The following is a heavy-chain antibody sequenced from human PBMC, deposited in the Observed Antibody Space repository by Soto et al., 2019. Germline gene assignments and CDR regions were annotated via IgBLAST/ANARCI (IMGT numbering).Heavy chain of an antibody. CDR2: IYYSGST. CDR3: ASAKYDFWSGYYAFDI. Sequence: SETLSLTCTVSGGSISSSSYYWGWIRQPPGKGLEWIGSIYYSGSTYYNPSLKSRVTLSVDTSKNQFSLKLSSVTAADTAVYYCASAKYDFWSGYYAFDIWGQGTMVTVSS. D-gene: IGHD3-3*01. CDR1: GGSISSSSYY. J-gene: IGHJ3*02. V-gene: IGHV4-39*01.